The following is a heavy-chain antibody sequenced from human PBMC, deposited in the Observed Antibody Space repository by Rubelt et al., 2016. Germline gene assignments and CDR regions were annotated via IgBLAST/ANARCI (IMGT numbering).Heavy chain of an antibody. CDR2: FDPEDGET. Sequence: QVQLVQSGAEVKKPGASVKVSCKVSGYTLTELSMHWVRQAPGKGLEWMGGFDPEDGETIYEQKFQGRGTVTEDTCTDPAYMELSSRRSEDTAVYYCATVQQNWFAMVRGVVKDYWGQGTLVTVSS. J-gene: IGHJ4*02. CDR3: ATVQQNWFAMVRGVVKDY. D-gene: IGHD3-10*01. V-gene: IGHV1-24*01. CDR1: GYTLTELS.